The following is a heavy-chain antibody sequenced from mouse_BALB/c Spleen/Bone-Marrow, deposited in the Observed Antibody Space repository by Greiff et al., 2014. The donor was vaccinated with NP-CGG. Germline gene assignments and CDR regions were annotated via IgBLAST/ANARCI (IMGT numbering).Heavy chain of an antibody. CDR2: INPSSGYT. Sequence: VKLQESGAELAKPGASVEMSCKASGYTLTSYWMHWVKQRPGQGLEWIGYINPSSGYTEFNQRFKDKATLTADRSSSTAYMQLSSLTSEDSAVYYCARGYYVMDYWGQGTSVTVSS. J-gene: IGHJ4*01. CDR3: ARGYYVMDY. CDR1: GYTLTSYW. V-gene: IGHV1-7*01.